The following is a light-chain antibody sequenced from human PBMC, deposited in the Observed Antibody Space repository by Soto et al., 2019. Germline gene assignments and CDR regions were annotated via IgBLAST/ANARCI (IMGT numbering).Light chain of an antibody. J-gene: IGKJ1*01. CDR3: QRYGHSWWT. CDR1: QSVSSSY. Sequence: ELVLTQSPGTLSLSPGERATLSCRASQSVSSSYLAWYQQKPGQAPRLLIYGASSRAAGIPDRFSGSGSGTDLPLTIRILVPKNFAVYFCQRYGHSWWTSGQGTRV. CDR2: GAS. V-gene: IGKV3-20*01.